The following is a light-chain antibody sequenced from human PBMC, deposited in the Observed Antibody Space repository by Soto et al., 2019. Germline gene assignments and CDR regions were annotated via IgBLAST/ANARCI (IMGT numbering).Light chain of an antibody. J-gene: IGKJ4*01. CDR3: QQRSNWPSLT. V-gene: IGKV3D-20*02. Sequence: EIVLTQSPGTLSLSPGERGTLSCRASQRFGSSNLAWYQKKPGQAPRLLLYDASNRATGIPARFSGSGSGTDLTLTISSLEPEDFAVYYCQQRSNWPSLTFGGGTKVDIK. CDR1: QRFGSSN. CDR2: DAS.